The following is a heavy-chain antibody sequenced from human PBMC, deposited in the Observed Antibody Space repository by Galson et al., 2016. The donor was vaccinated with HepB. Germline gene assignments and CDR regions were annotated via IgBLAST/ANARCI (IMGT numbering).Heavy chain of an antibody. CDR2: ISGSGGVT. CDR3: GRIDPPAANSDF. Sequence: SLRLSCAASGFTFSSYALTWVRQAPGKGLEWVSSISGSGGVTFHADSVKGRFTVSRDNSKSTQYLQMNSLRAEDTAIYHCGRIDPPAANSDFWGQGTLVTFSS. D-gene: IGHD2-2*01. J-gene: IGHJ4*02. V-gene: IGHV3-23*01. CDR1: GFTFSSYA.